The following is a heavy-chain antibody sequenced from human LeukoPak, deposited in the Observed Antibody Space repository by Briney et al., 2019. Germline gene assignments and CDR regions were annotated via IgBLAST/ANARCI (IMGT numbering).Heavy chain of an antibody. J-gene: IGHJ5*02. Sequence: GGSLRLSCAASGFTFSSYEMNWARQAPGKGLEWVSYISSSGSTIYYADSVKGRFTIPRDNAKNSLYLQMNSLRAEDTAVYYCAREEEDSSSWYPPPSNWFDPWGQGTLVTVSS. V-gene: IGHV3-48*03. D-gene: IGHD6-13*01. CDR1: GFTFSSYE. CDR3: AREEEDSSSWYPPPSNWFDP. CDR2: ISSSGSTI.